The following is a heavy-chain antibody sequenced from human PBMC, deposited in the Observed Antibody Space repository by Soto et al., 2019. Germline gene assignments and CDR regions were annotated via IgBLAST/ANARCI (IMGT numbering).Heavy chain of an antibody. Sequence: GGSLRLSCAASGFTFSSYGMHWVRQAPGKGLEWVAVIWYDGSNKYYADSVKGRFTISRDNSKNTLYLRMNSLRAEDTAVYYCARDQAIFGVVIHYYYYGMDVWGQGTTVTVSS. CDR1: GFTFSSYG. D-gene: IGHD3-3*01. V-gene: IGHV3-33*01. CDR2: IWYDGSNK. J-gene: IGHJ6*02. CDR3: ARDQAIFGVVIHYYYYGMDV.